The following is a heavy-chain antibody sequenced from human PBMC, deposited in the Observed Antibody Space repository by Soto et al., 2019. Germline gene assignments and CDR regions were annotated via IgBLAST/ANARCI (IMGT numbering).Heavy chain of an antibody. V-gene: IGHV3-23*01. CDR2: IRGSGGST. J-gene: IGHJ3*01. D-gene: IGHD3-10*01. CDR1: GFTFSSYA. CDR3: ACGESIMT. Sequence: EVQLLESGGGLVQPGGSLRLSCAASGFTFSSYAMTWVRQAPGQGLEWVSTIRGSGGSTYYAASVKGRFTISRDNAKNPLYLQMNILRAEDMAVDDCACGESIMTGVRGTMVIVSA.